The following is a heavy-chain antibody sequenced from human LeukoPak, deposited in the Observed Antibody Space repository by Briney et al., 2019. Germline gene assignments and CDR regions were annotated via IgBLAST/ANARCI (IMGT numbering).Heavy chain of an antibody. J-gene: IGHJ6*03. CDR3: ARDLPYSSSSGPYSYYMDV. V-gene: IGHV1-2*06. Sequence: GASVKVSCKASGYTFTDHYIQGVRQAPGQGLEWMGRINPQSGGTKYARYFQCRVTMTRDTSISTVYMELSRLRSDDTAAYYCARDLPYSSSSGPYSYYMDVWGKGTTVTVSS. CDR2: INPQSGGT. CDR1: GYTFTDHY. D-gene: IGHD6-6*01.